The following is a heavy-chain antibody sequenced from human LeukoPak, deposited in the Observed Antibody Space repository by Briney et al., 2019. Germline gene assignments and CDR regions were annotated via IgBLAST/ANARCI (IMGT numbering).Heavy chain of an antibody. CDR3: ARDMSRYYDFWSGYGSDY. CDR2: INPNSGGT. CDR1: GYTFTGYY. D-gene: IGHD3-3*01. V-gene: IGHV1-2*06. J-gene: IGHJ4*02. Sequence: GASVKVSCKASGYTFTGYYMHSVRQAPGQRLEWMGRINPNSGGTKYAQKLQGRVTMTRDTSISTAYMELSRLRSDDTAVYYCARDMSRYYDFWSGYGSDYWGQGTLVTVSS.